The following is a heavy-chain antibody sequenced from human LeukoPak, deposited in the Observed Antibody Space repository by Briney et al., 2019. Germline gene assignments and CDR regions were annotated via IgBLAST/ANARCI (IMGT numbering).Heavy chain of an antibody. V-gene: IGHV4-59*01. Sequence: SETLSLTCTVSGGSISNYYWSWIRQSPGKGLEWIGYIYYGGSANYNPSLKSRVTISVDTSNNQFSLKLSSVTAADTAVYYCARAGNYYSSGSYLGYWGQGTLVTVSS. CDR3: ARAGNYYSSGSYLGY. J-gene: IGHJ4*02. D-gene: IGHD3-10*01. CDR2: IYYGGSA. CDR1: GGSISNYY.